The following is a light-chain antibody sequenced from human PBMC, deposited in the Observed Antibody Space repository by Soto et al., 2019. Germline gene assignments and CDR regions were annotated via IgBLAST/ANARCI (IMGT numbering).Light chain of an antibody. V-gene: IGLV1-40*02. Sequence: QAVGTPAPSVSGARGRRVTVACTWSRSHRGAAHDIHCYQQLAATALKLLLCGNNNRPSGVPDRFSGSKSGTSASLAITGLQAEDEADHYCQSYDRSLSGSNVFGTGT. CDR3: QSYDRSLSGSNV. CDR1: RSHRGAAHD. CDR2: GNN. J-gene: IGLJ1*01.